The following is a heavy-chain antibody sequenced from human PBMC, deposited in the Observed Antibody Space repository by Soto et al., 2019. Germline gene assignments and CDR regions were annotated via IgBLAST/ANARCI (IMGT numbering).Heavy chain of an antibody. V-gene: IGHV3-7*01. D-gene: IGHD3-3*01. CDR3: ARDLTLRRAH. CDR1: GFTFSSYC. Sequence: GGSLRLSCAASGFTFSSYCMSWVRPAPGKGLEWVANIKQDGSEKYYVDSVKGRFTISRDNAKNSLYLQMNSLGAEDTAGYYCARDLTLRRAHWGQGTRVTVSS. J-gene: IGHJ4*02. CDR2: IKQDGSEK.